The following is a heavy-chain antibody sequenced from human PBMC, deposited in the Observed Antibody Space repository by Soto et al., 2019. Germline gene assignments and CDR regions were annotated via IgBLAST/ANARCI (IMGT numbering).Heavy chain of an antibody. CDR2: MYYSGAT. V-gene: IGHV4-39*01. CDR1: GSSISSNSYY. CDR3: ARHAAYDSVWSKXDGSDY. Sequence: NPSETLSLTCTVSGSSISSNSYYWDWIRQPPGKGLEWIGSMYYSGATYHNPSLQSRVTISVDTSKNQFSLHLSSVTDADTAVYYCARHAAYDSVWSKXDGSDYCGQGTXVXV. J-gene: IGHJ4*02. D-gene: IGHD3-16*01.